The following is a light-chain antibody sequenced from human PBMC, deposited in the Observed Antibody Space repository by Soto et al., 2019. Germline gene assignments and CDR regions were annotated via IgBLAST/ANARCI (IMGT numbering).Light chain of an antibody. CDR3: QQSYRTPPPT. V-gene: IGKV1-39*01. J-gene: IGKJ4*01. CDR2: AAC. Sequence: DIQMTQSPSSLSASVGDRVTITCRASQSISNCLTLYQQKPAKAPKLLIYAACSLQSGVPSRFSGSRYGTDLPLPIRSLQPEDFATYHCQQSYRTPPPTCGGGTKVDIK. CDR1: QSISNC.